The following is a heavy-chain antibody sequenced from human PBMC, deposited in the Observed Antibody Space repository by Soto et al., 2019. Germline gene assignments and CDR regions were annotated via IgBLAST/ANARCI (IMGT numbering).Heavy chain of an antibody. V-gene: IGHV3-30-3*01. Sequence: GGSLRLSCAASGFTFSSYAMHWVRQAPGKGLEWVAVISYDGSNKYYADSVKGRFTISRDNSKNTLYLQMNSLRAEDTAVYYGARGLRSSRPFNLEPDVWGQGTTVTV. D-gene: IGHD1-1*01. CDR3: ARGLRSSRPFNLEPDV. J-gene: IGHJ6*01. CDR2: ISYDGSNK. CDR1: GFTFSSYA.